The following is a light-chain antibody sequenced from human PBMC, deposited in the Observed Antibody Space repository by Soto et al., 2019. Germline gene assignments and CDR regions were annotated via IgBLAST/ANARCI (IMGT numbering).Light chain of an antibody. V-gene: IGKV3-20*01. CDR3: QHYGT. Sequence: EIVLTQSPVTLSLSPGERATLSCRASQSITSIYLAWYQQKPGQAPRLLIYGASSRATGIPDRFSGSGSGTDFSLPISRLEPEDFAVYYCQHYGTFGQGTKVEI. CDR1: QSITSIY. J-gene: IGKJ1*01. CDR2: GAS.